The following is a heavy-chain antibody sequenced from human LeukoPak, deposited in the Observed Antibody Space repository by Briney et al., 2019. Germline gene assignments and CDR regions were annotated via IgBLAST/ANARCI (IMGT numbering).Heavy chain of an antibody. CDR3: ARDPTREYSSSWHQYYFDY. Sequence: SETLSLTCTVSGDSISSGYYWGWIRQPPGKGLEWMGSIYHSGSTYYNPSLKSRVTISVDTSKNQFSLKLSSVTAADTAVYYCARDPTREYSSSWHQYYFDYWGQGTLVTVSS. V-gene: IGHV4-38-2*02. CDR2: IYHSGST. CDR1: GDSISSGYY. J-gene: IGHJ4*02. D-gene: IGHD6-13*01.